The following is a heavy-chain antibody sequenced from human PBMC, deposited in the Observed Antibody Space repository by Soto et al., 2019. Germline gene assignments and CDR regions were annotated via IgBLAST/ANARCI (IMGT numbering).Heavy chain of an antibody. CDR1: GGSISSGDYY. Sequence: PSETLSLTCTVSGGSISSGDYYWSWIRQPPGKGLEWIGYIYYSGTTYYNPSLKSRVTISVDTSKNQFSLKLTSVTAADTAVYYCARDCSSTSCYTLFGYWGQGTLVTVSS. D-gene: IGHD2-2*02. CDR2: IYYSGTT. CDR3: ARDCSSTSCYTLFGY. V-gene: IGHV4-30-4*01. J-gene: IGHJ4*02.